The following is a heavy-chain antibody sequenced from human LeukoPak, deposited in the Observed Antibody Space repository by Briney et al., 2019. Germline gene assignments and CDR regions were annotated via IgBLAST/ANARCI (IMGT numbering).Heavy chain of an antibody. D-gene: IGHD6-6*01. CDR1: GGSFSGYY. J-gene: IGHJ4*02. CDR3: ARLGIAARPGFIAAAN. CDR2: INHSGST. Sequence: SETLSLTCAVYGGSFSGYYWSWIRQPPGKGLEWIGEINHSGSTNYNPSLKSRVTMSVDTSKNQFSLKLSSVTAADTAVYYCARLGIAARPGFIAAANWGQGTLVTVSS. V-gene: IGHV4-34*01.